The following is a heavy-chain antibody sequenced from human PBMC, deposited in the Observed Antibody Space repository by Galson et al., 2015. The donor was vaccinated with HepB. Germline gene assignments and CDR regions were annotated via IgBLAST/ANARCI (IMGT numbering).Heavy chain of an antibody. CDR1: AFTSSYYA. V-gene: IGHV3-23*01. J-gene: IGHJ4*02. D-gene: IGHD6-19*01. Sequence: RLSSAAFAFTSSYYALAWFLQPPGRKLLWISAFIPSGDSTYSDASLKGRFFISRDTSQNQLFLQLNSLKADDTAIYFCAKVLPEKAYGWDRPARYYFDSWGQGTRVTVSS. CDR2: FIPSGDST. CDR3: AKVLPEKAYGWDRPARYYFDS.